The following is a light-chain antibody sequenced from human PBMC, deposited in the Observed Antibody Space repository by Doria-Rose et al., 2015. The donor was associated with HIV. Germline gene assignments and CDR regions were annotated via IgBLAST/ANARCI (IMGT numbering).Light chain of an antibody. V-gene: IGKV4-1*01. CDR1: QSLLYTSKNY. CDR3: QQYYDTPS. Sequence: TQPPESLGMSLGERATLNCKSNQSLLYTSKNYLAWNQQKPGQPPNLLIDWSSTRQSGVPARFSGSGSGTDFTLTISSLEAEDVAVYYCQQYYDTPSFGPGTTVDIK. CDR2: WSS. J-gene: IGKJ3*01.